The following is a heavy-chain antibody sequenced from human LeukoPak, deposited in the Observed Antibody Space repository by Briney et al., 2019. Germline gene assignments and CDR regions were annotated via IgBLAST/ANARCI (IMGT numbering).Heavy chain of an antibody. D-gene: IGHD3-16*01. V-gene: IGHV3-30-3*01. CDR2: ISYDGSNK. J-gene: IGHJ4*02. CDR3: AKDWGISRQLVDPY. CDR1: GFTFSSYA. Sequence: PGGSLRLSCAASGFTFSSYAMHWVRQAPGKGLEWVAVISYDGSNKYYADSVKGRFTISRDNSKNTLYLQMNSLRGEDTAVYYCAKDWGISRQLVDPYWGQGTLVTVSS.